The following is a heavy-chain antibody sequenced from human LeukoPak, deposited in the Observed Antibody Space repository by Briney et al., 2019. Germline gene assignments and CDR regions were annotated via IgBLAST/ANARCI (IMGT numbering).Heavy chain of an antibody. Sequence: GGSLRLSCAASGFTFSNAWMSWVRQAPGKGLEWVSSISISSSYIYYADSVKGRFTMSRDNAKTSLYLQVNSLRAEDTAVYYCARTRGPLLPESWGQGTLVTVSS. D-gene: IGHD3-22*01. J-gene: IGHJ1*01. CDR1: GFTFSNAW. CDR3: ARTRGPLLPES. CDR2: ISISSSYI. V-gene: IGHV3-21*01.